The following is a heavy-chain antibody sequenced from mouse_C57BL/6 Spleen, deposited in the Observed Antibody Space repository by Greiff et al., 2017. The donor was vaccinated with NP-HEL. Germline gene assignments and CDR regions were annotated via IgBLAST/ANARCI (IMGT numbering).Heavy chain of an antibody. CDR3: ARRGGPDYYAMDY. Sequence: QVQLLQSGAELVKPGASVKLSCKASGYTFTSYWMHWVKQRPGQGLEWIGMIHPNSGSTNYNEKFKSKATLTVDTSSSTAYMQLSSRTSEDSTVYYCARRGGPDYYAMDYWGQGTSVTVSS. V-gene: IGHV1-64*01. J-gene: IGHJ4*01. CDR1: GYTFTSYW. D-gene: IGHD1-1*02. CDR2: IHPNSGST.